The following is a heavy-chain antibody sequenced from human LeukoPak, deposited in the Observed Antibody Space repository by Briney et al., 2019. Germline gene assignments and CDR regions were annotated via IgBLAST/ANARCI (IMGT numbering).Heavy chain of an antibody. CDR3: AKGRNYYDSSGYSNYFDY. D-gene: IGHD3-22*01. Sequence: GGSLRLSCAASGFTFSSYGMHWVRQAPGKGLEWVAFIRYDGSNIYYADSVKGRFTISRDNSKNTLYLQMNSLRAEDTAVYYCAKGRNYYDSSGYSNYFDYWGQGTLVTVSS. V-gene: IGHV3-30*02. CDR1: GFTFSSYG. J-gene: IGHJ4*02. CDR2: IRYDGSNI.